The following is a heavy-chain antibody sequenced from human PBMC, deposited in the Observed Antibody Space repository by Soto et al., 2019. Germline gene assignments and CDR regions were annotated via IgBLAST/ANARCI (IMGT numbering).Heavy chain of an antibody. Sequence: QVQLIQSGAEVRKPGASVKVSCKASGDSFTNYYFHWVRQAPGQSLEWMGIINSSGGSPTYAQKFLGRVTMTRDTSTSTVYMELSRLKSEDTAVYYCAGERNYDFWSGYSSYGMDVWGQGTTVSVSS. J-gene: IGHJ6*02. CDR3: AGERNYDFWSGYSSYGMDV. D-gene: IGHD3-3*01. CDR1: GDSFTNYY. CDR2: INSSGGSP. V-gene: IGHV1-46*01.